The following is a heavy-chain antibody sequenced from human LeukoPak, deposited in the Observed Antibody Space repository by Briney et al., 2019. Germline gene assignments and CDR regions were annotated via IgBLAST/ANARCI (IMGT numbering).Heavy chain of an antibody. Sequence: ASVKVSCKASGYTFTSYGISWVRQAPGQGLEWMGWIIAFIGNTNYAQKLQGRVTMTTDTSTSTASMELRSLRSDDTAVYYCARDQEHRYSYGSSSDYWGQGTLVTVSS. CDR1: GYTFTSYG. D-gene: IGHD5-18*01. J-gene: IGHJ4*02. V-gene: IGHV1-18*01. CDR3: ARDQEHRYSYGSSSDY. CDR2: IIAFIGNT.